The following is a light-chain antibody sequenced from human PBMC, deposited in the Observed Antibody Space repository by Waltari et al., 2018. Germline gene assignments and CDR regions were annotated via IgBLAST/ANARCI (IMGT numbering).Light chain of an antibody. V-gene: IGLV2-11*01. J-gene: IGLJ2*01. Sequence: QSALTQPRSVSGSPGQSVTISCTGTSRDVGGYTSFSWYQQDPGKAPKLLIFDVSERPSGVSDRFSGSKSGNTASLTISGLQAEDEADYHCCSFAAGNTVIFGGGTKLTVV. CDR1: SRDVGGYTS. CDR3: CSFAAGNTVI. CDR2: DVS.